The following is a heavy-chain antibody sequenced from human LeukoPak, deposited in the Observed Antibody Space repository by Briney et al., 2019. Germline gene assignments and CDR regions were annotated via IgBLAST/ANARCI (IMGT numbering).Heavy chain of an antibody. J-gene: IGHJ2*01. CDR3: ASRTVTTTGWYFDL. CDR2: IYYNGNT. CDR1: GGSISSYY. V-gene: IGHV4-59*01. D-gene: IGHD4-17*01. Sequence: PSETLSLTCTVSGGSISSYYWSWIRQPPGKGLEWIGYIYYNGNTNYHPSLKNRVTISIDTPKNQLSLKLSSVTAADTAVYYCASRTVTTTGWYFDLWGRGTLVTVSS.